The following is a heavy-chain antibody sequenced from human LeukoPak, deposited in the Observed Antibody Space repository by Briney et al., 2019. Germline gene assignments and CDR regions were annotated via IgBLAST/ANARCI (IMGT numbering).Heavy chain of an antibody. CDR1: GGSISNDY. CDR2: IYYSGST. J-gene: IGHJ4*02. Sequence: SETLSLTCTVSGGSISNDYFTWIRQPPGKGLEWIGSIYYSGSTYYNPSLKSRVTISVDTSKNQFSLKLSSVTAADTAVYYCARDPSGAFDYWGQGTLVTVSS. CDR3: ARDPSGAFDY. V-gene: IGHV4-39*07.